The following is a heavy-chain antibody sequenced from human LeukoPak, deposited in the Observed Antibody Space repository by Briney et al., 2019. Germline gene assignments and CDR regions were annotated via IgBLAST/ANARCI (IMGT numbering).Heavy chain of an antibody. V-gene: IGHV3-11*04. CDR2: ISSSGSTI. D-gene: IGHD3-22*01. CDR3: ARASDTYYYDSSGPPVSY. CDR1: GFTFSDYY. Sequence: GGSLRLSCAASGFTFSDYYMSWIRQAPGKGLEWVSYISSSGSTIYYADSVKGRFTISRDNAKNSLYLQMNSLRAEDTAVYYCARASDTYYYDSSGPPVSYWGQGTLVIVSS. J-gene: IGHJ4*02.